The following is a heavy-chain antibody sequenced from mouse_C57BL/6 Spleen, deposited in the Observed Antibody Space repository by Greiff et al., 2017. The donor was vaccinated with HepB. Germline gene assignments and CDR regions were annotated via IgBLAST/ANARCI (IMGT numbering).Heavy chain of an antibody. V-gene: IGHV14-4*01. CDR1: GFNIKDDY. D-gene: IGHD1-1*01. J-gene: IGHJ1*03. CDR2: IDPENGDT. Sequence: VHVKQSGAELVRPGASVKLSCTASGFNIKDDYMHWVKQRPEQGLEWIGWIDPENGDTEYASKFQGKATITADTSSNTAYLQLSSLTSEDTAVYYCTTSVTTVPHWYFDVWGTGTTVTVSS. CDR3: TTSVTTVPHWYFDV.